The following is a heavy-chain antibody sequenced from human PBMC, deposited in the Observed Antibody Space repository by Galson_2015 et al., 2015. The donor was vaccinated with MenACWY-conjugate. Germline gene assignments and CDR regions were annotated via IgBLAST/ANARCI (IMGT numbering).Heavy chain of an antibody. CDR3: ARGAGSGWYPDY. D-gene: IGHD6-19*01. CDR2: INAGNGDT. V-gene: IGHV1-3*01. CDR1: GYTFTSYA. Sequence: SVKVSCKASGYTFTSYAMHWVRQAPGQRLEWMGWINAGNGDTKYSQKFQGRVTITRDTSASTAYMELSSLRSEDTAVYYCARGAGSGWYPDYWGQGTLVTVSS. J-gene: IGHJ4*02.